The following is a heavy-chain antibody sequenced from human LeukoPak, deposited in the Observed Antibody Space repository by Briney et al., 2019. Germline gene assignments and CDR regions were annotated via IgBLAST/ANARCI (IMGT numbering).Heavy chain of an antibody. Sequence: GGSLRLSCSASGFTFSRYGMHWVRQAPGKGLEYVSAIVSNGDSTYYADSVKGRFTISRDNSKNTLNLQMNRLRAEDTAVYYCATMTTVTMDDAFDMWGQGTMVTVSS. J-gene: IGHJ3*02. CDR2: IVSNGDST. CDR3: ATMTTVTMDDAFDM. V-gene: IGHV3-64*04. CDR1: GFTFSRYG. D-gene: IGHD4-17*01.